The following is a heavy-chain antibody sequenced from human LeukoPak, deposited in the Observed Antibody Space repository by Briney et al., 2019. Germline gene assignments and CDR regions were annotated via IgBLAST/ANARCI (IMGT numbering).Heavy chain of an antibody. D-gene: IGHD2-15*01. V-gene: IGHV3-48*04. CDR3: ARGPSCSGGGCYSSVRHFDY. Sequence: GGTLRLSCAASGFTFSSYGMSWVRQAPGKGLEWVSYISSSGSTIYYADSVKGRFTISRDNAKNSLYLQMNSLRAEDTAVYYCARGPSCSGGGCYSSVRHFDYWGQGTLVTVSS. J-gene: IGHJ4*02. CDR2: ISSSGSTI. CDR1: GFTFSSYG.